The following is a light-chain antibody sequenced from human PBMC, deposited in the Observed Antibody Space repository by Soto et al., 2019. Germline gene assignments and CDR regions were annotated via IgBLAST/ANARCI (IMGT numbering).Light chain of an antibody. CDR1: QSVGSY. J-gene: IGKJ1*01. CDR2: AAS. V-gene: IGKV1-39*01. CDR3: QQNYNAPPT. Sequence: DIQMTQSPSSLSASVGDRVTITCRASQSVGSYLSWYQHRPGEAHKLLIYAASSLQSGVPSSFSGSGSGTDFTLSISSLQPEDFATYSCQQNYNAPPTFGQGTQVAIK.